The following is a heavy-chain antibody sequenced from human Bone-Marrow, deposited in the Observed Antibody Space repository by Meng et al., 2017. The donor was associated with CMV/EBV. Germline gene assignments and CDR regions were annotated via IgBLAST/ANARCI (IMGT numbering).Heavy chain of an antibody. CDR2: IRYDGSNK. J-gene: IGHJ6*02. Sequence: GGSLRLSCAASGFTFSSYGMHWVRQAPGKGLEWVAFIRYDGSNKYYADSVKGRFTISRDNSKNTLYLQMNSLRAEDTAVYYCAKELGYCSSTSCYLFSYYYYGMDVWGQGTTVTVSS. V-gene: IGHV3-30*02. CDR3: AKELGYCSSTSCYLFSYYYYGMDV. D-gene: IGHD2-2*01. CDR1: GFTFSSYG.